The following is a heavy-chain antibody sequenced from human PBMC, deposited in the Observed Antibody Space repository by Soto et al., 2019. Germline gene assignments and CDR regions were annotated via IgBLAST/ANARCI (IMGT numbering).Heavy chain of an antibody. CDR2: IIPIFGTA. V-gene: IGHV1-69*13. CDR1: PGPFSSYA. CDR3: ARHDAVPKLKNGMGV. D-gene: IGHD2-15*01. J-gene: IGHJ6*01. Sequence: SVKVSFKACPGPFSSYAISLVRQAPGQGLEWMGGIIPIFGTANYAQKFQGRVTITADESTSTAYMDLSSVTAADTAVYYCARHDAVPKLKNGMGVWGHGTPVTVSS.